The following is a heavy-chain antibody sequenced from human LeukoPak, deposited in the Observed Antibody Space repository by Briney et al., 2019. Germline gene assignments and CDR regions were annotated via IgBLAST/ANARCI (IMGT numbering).Heavy chain of an antibody. J-gene: IGHJ5*02. CDR3: ARGSTGQFDP. CDR1: GDSISSYY. CDR2: IHYSGSS. V-gene: IGHV4-59*01. Sequence: SETLSLTCTVSGDSISSYYWSWIRQPPGKGLEWIGYIHYSGSSNYNPSLKSRVTISIDTSNNQISLKLTSVIPSDTAVYYCARGSTGQFDPWGQGTLVTVSS. D-gene: IGHD1-14*01.